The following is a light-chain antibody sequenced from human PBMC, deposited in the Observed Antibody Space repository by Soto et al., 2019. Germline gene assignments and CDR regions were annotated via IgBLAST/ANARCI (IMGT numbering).Light chain of an antibody. CDR3: QHYNSYSEA. Sequence: DIQMTQSPSSVSASVGDRVIISCRASQDIGTFLAWYQHKPGRGPKLLIYAASNLQSGVPSRFSGSGSGTEFTLTISSLQPDDFATYYCQHYNSYSEAFGQGTKVDIK. J-gene: IGKJ1*01. V-gene: IGKV1D-16*01. CDR2: AAS. CDR1: QDIGTF.